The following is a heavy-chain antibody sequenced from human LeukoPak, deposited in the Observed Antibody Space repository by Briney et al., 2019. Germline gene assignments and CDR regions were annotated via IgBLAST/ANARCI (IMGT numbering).Heavy chain of an antibody. CDR1: GFTFSNDW. Sequence: GGSLRLSCAASGFTFSNDWMTWVRQAPGKGLEWVANIKKDGSEKYYVDSVKGRFTISRDNAKNSLFLQMNSLRAEDTAMYYCVRVSVTVADDYWGQGTLVTVSS. CDR2: IKKDGSEK. J-gene: IGHJ4*02. V-gene: IGHV3-7*01. D-gene: IGHD6-19*01. CDR3: VRVSVTVADDY.